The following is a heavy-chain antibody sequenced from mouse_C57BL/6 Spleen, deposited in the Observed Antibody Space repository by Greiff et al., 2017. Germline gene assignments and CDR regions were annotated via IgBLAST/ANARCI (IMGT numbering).Heavy chain of an antibody. V-gene: IGHV1-82*01. D-gene: IGHD3-3*01. Sequence: VQLQQSGPELVKPGASVKISCKASGYAFSSSWMNWVKQRPGKGLEWIGRIYPGDGDTNYNGKFKGKATLTADKSSSTAYMQLSSLTSEDSAVYFCARGDSYALVADYWGQGTTLTVSS. CDR1: GYAFSSSW. CDR2: IYPGDGDT. CDR3: ARGDSYALVADY. J-gene: IGHJ2*01.